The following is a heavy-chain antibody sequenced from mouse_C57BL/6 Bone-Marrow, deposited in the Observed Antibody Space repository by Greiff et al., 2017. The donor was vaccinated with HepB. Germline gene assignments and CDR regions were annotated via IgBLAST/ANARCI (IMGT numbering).Heavy chain of an antibody. CDR1: GFNIKDYY. CDR3: TTDYYGSSYWYFDV. Sequence: EVQLQQSGAELVRPGASVKLSCTASGFNIKDYYMHWVKQRPEQGLEWIGRIDPEDGDTEYAPKFQGQATMTADTSTNTAYLQLSSLTSEDTAVYYCTTDYYGSSYWYFDVWGTGTTVTVAS. CDR2: IDPEDGDT. V-gene: IGHV14-1*01. D-gene: IGHD1-1*01. J-gene: IGHJ1*03.